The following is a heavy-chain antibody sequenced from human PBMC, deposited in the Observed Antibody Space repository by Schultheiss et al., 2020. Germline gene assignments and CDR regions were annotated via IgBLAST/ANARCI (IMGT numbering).Heavy chain of an antibody. J-gene: IGHJ3*02. CDR1: GFTFSDYY. CDR3: ARDRSMAEQWLVVDAFDI. V-gene: IGHV3-11*05. CDR2: ISSSSSYI. D-gene: IGHD6-19*01. Sequence: GGSLRLSCAASGFTFSDYYMSWIRQAPGKGLEWVSSISSSSSYIYYADSVKGRFTISRDNAKNSLYLQMNSLRAEDTAVYYCARDRSMAEQWLVVDAFDIWGQGTMVTVSS.